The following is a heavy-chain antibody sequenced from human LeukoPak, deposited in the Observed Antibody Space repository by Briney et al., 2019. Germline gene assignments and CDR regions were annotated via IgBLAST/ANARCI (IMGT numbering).Heavy chain of an antibody. Sequence: GGSLKLSCSASGFIFSSYGIHWVRQAPGKGLEWVAFIRYDGSDKYYADSMKGRFTISRDNSKNKVYLQMNSLRTEDTAVYYCAKDSWEVGATSEIDYWGQGTLVTVSS. CDR2: IRYDGSDK. CDR3: AKDSWEVGATSEIDY. D-gene: IGHD1-26*01. V-gene: IGHV3-30*02. J-gene: IGHJ4*02. CDR1: GFIFSSYG.